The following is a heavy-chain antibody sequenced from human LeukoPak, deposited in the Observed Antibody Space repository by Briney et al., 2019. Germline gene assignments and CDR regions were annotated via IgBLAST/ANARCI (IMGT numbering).Heavy chain of an antibody. CDR3: AKDIYPDSSGIGDYFDY. D-gene: IGHD3-22*01. J-gene: IGHJ4*02. Sequence: GGSLRLSCAASGFTFDDYAMHWVRQAPGKGLEWVSGISWNSGSIGYADPVKGRFTISRDNAKNSLYLQMNSLRAEDTALYYCAKDIYPDSSGIGDYFDYWGQGTLVTVSS. CDR1: GFTFDDYA. V-gene: IGHV3-9*01. CDR2: ISWNSGSI.